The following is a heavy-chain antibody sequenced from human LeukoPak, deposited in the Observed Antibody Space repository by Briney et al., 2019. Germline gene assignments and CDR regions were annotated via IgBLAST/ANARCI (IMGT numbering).Heavy chain of an antibody. CDR1: GYTFTNYD. CDR2: MNPDSGNT. CDR3: ARGVLGAVLY. J-gene: IGHJ4*02. V-gene: IGHV1-8*01. Sequence: SSVTVSRKASGYTFTNYDINWVRLDTGPGLEWIGWMNPDSGNTGSAQKFQGRVTMTSDISVSTAYMELSSLKSDDTAVYYCARGVLGAVLYWGQGTLVTVPS. D-gene: IGHD1-26*01.